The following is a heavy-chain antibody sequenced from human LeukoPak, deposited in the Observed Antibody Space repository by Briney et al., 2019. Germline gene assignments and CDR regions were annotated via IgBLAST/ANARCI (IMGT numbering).Heavy chain of an antibody. Sequence: PSETLSLTCTVSGGSISSSSYYWGWIRQPPGKGLEWIGNIYYSGSTYYNPSLRGRVTISVDTSQNRFSLKLSSVTAANTAVYYCARDGRSGWNDHDYWGQGTLVIVSS. CDR3: ARDGRSGWNDHDY. J-gene: IGHJ4*02. CDR2: IYYSGST. CDR1: GGSISSSSYY. V-gene: IGHV4-39*02. D-gene: IGHD6-19*01.